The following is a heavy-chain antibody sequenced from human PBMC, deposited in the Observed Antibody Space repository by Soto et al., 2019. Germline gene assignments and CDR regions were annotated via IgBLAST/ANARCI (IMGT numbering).Heavy chain of an antibody. CDR2: VYSTGTT. Sequence: SETLSLTCAVSGDSVSSSDFYWTWIRQPPGKPLEWIGYVYSTGTTNYSPSLKSRVDMSVDTSENQFSLKVRSVTAADAAVYSWARVSNLVAPKDGKSAYFYAMGVWGPGTTVTVSS. CDR3: ARVSNLVAPKDGKSAYFYAMGV. V-gene: IGHV4-61*08. D-gene: IGHD2-15*01. J-gene: IGHJ6*02. CDR1: GDSVSSSDFY.